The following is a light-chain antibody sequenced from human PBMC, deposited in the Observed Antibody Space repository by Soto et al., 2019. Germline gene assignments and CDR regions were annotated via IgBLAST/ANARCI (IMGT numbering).Light chain of an antibody. CDR2: DTS. V-gene: IGKV3D-20*02. Sequence: EIVLTQSPGTLSLSPGEIATLSCRASQSVSSTFLAWYQQKLGQAPRLLMYDTSTRAAGIPGRFSGSGSGTDFTLTISSLEPEDSAVYYCQQRHMWPITFGQGTRLEIK. J-gene: IGKJ5*01. CDR3: QQRHMWPIT. CDR1: QSVSSTF.